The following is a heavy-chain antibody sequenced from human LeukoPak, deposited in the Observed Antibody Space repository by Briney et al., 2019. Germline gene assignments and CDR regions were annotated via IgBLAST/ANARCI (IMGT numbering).Heavy chain of an antibody. CDR2: IYYSGST. D-gene: IGHD3-10*01. CDR1: ADSTSSDNYY. V-gene: IGHV4-39*01. CDR3: ARYYGSGSYYLDY. J-gene: IGHJ4*02. Sequence: ASDTLSLTCTVSADSTSSDNYYGRWVRQPPGKGLEWLGNIYYSGSTYYNPSLKSRVTMSVDTSKNQFFLKLNSVTAADTAVYYCARYYGSGSYYLDYWGQGTPVTVSS.